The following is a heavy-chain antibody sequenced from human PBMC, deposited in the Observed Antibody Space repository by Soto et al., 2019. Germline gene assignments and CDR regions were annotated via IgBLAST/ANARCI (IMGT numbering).Heavy chain of an antibody. J-gene: IGHJ4*02. CDR3: AKHSGDSSG. CDR2: ISGSGSTT. Sequence: EVQLLESGGDLVQPGGSLRLSCAASGFIFSNYAVSWVRQAPGKGLEWVSTISGSGSTTYYADSVKGRFTISRDNSKNTLYLQMNSLRADDTAIYYCAKHSGDSSGWGQGTLVTVSS. CDR1: GFIFSNYA. D-gene: IGHD3-22*01. V-gene: IGHV3-23*01.